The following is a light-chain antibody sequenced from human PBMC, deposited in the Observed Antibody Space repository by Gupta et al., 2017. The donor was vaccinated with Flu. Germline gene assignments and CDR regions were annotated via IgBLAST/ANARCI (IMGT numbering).Light chain of an antibody. CDR3: QQYHSPPLT. CDR2: WAS. V-gene: IGKV4-1*01. CDR1: QSVLYSSNNKNN. J-gene: IGKJ4*01. Sequence: DIVMTQSPDSLAVSLGERATINCKSSQSVLYSSNNKNNLAWYQQKPGQPPKLLIYWASSREAGVPDRFSGSGSGTDFTLTISSRQAEDVAVYYCQQYHSPPLTFGGGTKVVIK.